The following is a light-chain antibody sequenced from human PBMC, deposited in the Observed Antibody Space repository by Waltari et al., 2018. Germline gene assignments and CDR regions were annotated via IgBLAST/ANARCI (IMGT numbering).Light chain of an antibody. J-gene: IGLJ2*01. CDR3: ASWDHSVRDGL. V-gene: IGLV1-47*01. CDR2: RNT. Sequence: HSVLTQPPSASGTPGQKITISCYGRSSTIGHLYINWYQQLPGTTPKLLILRNTQRPSGVPDRFSGSKYDASGSLAISGLRSEDEGDYYCASWDHSVRDGLFGGGTRVTV. CDR1: SSTIGHLY.